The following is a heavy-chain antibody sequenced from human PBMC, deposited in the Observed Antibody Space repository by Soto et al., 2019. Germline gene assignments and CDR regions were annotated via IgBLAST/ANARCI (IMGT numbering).Heavy chain of an antibody. CDR1: GGSISSSSYY. D-gene: IGHD6-19*01. CDR2: IYYSGST. V-gene: IGHV4-39*01. J-gene: IGHJ4*02. CDR3: ARRSSGWSQFDY. Sequence: QLQLQESGPGLAKPSETLSLTCTVSGGSISSSSYYWGWIRQPPGKGLEWIGSIYYSGSTYYNPSLKSRVTISVDTSKNQFSLKLSSVTAADTAVYYCARRSSGWSQFDYWGQGTLVTVSS.